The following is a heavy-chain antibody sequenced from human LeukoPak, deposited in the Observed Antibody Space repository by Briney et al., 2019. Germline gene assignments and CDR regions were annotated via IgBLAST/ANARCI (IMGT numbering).Heavy chain of an antibody. CDR2: INTNTGNP. CDR3: ARDLSYDILTGYPNYYYGMDV. J-gene: IGHJ6*02. V-gene: IGHV7-4-1*02. D-gene: IGHD3-9*01. CDR1: GYTFTSYA. Sequence: ASVKVSCKASGYTFTSYAMNWVRQAPGQGLEWMGWINTNTGNPTYAQGFTGRFVFSLDTSASTAYLQISSLKAEDTAVYYCARDLSYDILTGYPNYYYGMDVWGQGTTVTVSS.